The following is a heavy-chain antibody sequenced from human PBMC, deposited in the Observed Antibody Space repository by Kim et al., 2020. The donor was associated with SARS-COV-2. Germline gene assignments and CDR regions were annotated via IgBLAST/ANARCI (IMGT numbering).Heavy chain of an antibody. CDR3: AKLGYGSGD. Sequence: GSTDYPDSGTGRFTISRDNSKNTLYLQMNSMRAEDTAVYYCAKLGYGSGDWGQGTLVTVSS. J-gene: IGHJ4*02. CDR2: GST. D-gene: IGHD3-10*01. V-gene: IGHV3-23*01.